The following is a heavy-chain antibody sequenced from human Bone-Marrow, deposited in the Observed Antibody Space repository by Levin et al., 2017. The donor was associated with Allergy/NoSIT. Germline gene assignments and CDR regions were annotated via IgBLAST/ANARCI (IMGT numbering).Heavy chain of an antibody. CDR2: IIPLFGTV. Sequence: SVKVSCKASGGNINHGFSWVRQAPGQGLEWMGGIIPLFGTVNYAQKFQGRLTISADDSTSTVFMELRSLRSEATAIHYLSRDSVDEGDYVSQMDVWGQGTTVTVSS. V-gene: IGHV1-69*13. D-gene: IGHD4-17*01. CDR1: GGNINHG. CDR3: SRDSVDEGDYVSQMDV. J-gene: IGHJ6*02.